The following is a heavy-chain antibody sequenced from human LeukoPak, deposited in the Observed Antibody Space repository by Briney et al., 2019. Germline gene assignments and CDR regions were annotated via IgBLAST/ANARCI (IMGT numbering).Heavy chain of an antibody. CDR2: IYYSGST. CDR1: GGSISSYY. Sequence: ASETLSLTCTVSGGSISSYYWSWIRQPPGKGLEWIGYIYYSGSTNYNPSLKSRVTISVDTSKDQFSLKLSSVTAADTAVYYCARAPLTAVTCFDYWGQGTLVTVSS. CDR3: ARAPLTAVTCFDY. D-gene: IGHD2-21*02. V-gene: IGHV4-59*01. J-gene: IGHJ4*02.